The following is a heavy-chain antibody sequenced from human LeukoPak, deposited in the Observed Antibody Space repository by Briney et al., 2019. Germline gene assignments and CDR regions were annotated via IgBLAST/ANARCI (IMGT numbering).Heavy chain of an antibody. D-gene: IGHD3-3*01. CDR3: ARAVITISWFDP. Sequence: ASVKVSCKASGGTFSSYAISRVRQAPGQGLEWMGWISAYNGNTNYAQKLQGRVTMTTDTSTSTAYMELRSLRSDDTAVYYCARAVITISWFDPWGQGTLVTVSS. V-gene: IGHV1-18*01. J-gene: IGHJ5*02. CDR2: ISAYNGNT. CDR1: GGTFSSYA.